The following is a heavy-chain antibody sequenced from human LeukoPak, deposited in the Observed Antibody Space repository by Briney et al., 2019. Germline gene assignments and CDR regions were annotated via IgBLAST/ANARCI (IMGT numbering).Heavy chain of an antibody. CDR2: ISKSGDST. V-gene: IGHV3-23*01. D-gene: IGHD6-19*01. CDR1: GFTFSSYA. J-gene: IGHJ4*02. CDR3: AKLSGWTAWFFDY. Sequence: PGGSLRLSCAASGFTFSSYAISWVRQAPGKGLEWVSAISKSGDSTYYADSVKGRFTISRDNSKNTIYLQMNSLGVEDTAVYYCAKLSGWTAWFFDYWGQGTVVTVSS.